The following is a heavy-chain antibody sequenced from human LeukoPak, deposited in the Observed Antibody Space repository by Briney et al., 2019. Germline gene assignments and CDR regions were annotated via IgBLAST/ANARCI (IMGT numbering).Heavy chain of an antibody. CDR3: ARGRAVAGWSRYYFDY. CDR2: IYYSGST. J-gene: IGHJ4*02. D-gene: IGHD6-19*01. CDR1: GGSISSSGYF. Sequence: PSETLSLTCTVSGGSISSSGYFWGWIRQPPGKGLEWIGRIYYSGSTYYNPSLKSRVTISVDTSKNQFSLKLSSVTAADTAVYYCARGRAVAGWSRYYFDYWGQGTLVTVSS. V-gene: IGHV4-39*01.